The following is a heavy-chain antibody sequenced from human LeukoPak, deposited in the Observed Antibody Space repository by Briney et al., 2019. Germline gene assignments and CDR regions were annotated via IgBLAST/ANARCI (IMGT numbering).Heavy chain of an antibody. D-gene: IGHD6-6*01. CDR2: TYYRSKWYN. Sequence: SQTLSLTCAISGDSVSSNSAAWNWIRQSPSRGLEWLGRTYYRSKWYNDYAVSVKSRITINPDTSKNQFSLQLNSVTPEDTAVYYCARDGEPPDSSSSGLHYMDVWGKGTTVTVSS. CDR3: ARDGEPPDSSSSGLHYMDV. V-gene: IGHV6-1*01. CDR1: GDSVSSNSAA. J-gene: IGHJ6*03.